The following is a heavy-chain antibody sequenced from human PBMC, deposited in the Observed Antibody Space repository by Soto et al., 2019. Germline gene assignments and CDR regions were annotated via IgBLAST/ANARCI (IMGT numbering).Heavy chain of an antibody. Sequence: SVKVSCKASGGTFSSYAISWVRQAPGQGLEWMGGIIPIFGTANYAQKFQGRVTITADESTSTAYMELSSLRSEDTAVYYCARWEYSRSRDWFDPWGQGTLVTVSS. V-gene: IGHV1-69*13. CDR2: IIPIFGTA. CDR3: ARWEYSRSRDWFDP. J-gene: IGHJ5*02. D-gene: IGHD6-6*01. CDR1: GGTFSSYA.